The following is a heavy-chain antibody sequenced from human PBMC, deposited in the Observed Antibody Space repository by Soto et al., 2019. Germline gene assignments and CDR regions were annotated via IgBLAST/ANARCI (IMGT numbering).Heavy chain of an antibody. V-gene: IGHV1-2*02. CDR3: ARGGEQWLVRGYYYYYYGMDV. J-gene: IGHJ6*02. Sequence: ASVKVSCKASGYTFTGYYMHWVRQAPGQGLEWMGWINPNSGGTNYAQKFQGRVTMTRDTSISTAYMELSRLRSDDTAVYYCARGGEQWLVRGYYYYYYGMDVWGQGTTVTV. D-gene: IGHD6-19*01. CDR1: GYTFTGYY. CDR2: INPNSGGT.